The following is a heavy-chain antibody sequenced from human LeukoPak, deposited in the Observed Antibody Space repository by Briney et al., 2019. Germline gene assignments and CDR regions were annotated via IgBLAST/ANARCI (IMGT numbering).Heavy chain of an antibody. Sequence: PGGSLRLSCAASGFTFSDYGMHWVRLAPGKGLEWVTVTSYDGTNKYYADSVKGRFTISRDNSRNTLYLQMNSLRVEDTAVYYCTKGVLGRTQSVSAGLDHWGQGTLVTVSS. J-gene: IGHJ4*02. CDR1: GFTFSDYG. CDR3: TKGVLGRTQSVSAGLDH. D-gene: IGHD7-27*01. V-gene: IGHV3-30*18. CDR2: TSYDGTNK.